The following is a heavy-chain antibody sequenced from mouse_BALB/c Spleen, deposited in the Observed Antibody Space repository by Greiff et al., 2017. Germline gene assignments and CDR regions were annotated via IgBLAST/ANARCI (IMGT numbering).Heavy chain of an antibody. CDR3: ARSTVGYFDD. Sequence: VQLQQSGPELVKPGASVRISCKASGYTFTSYYIHWVKQRPGQGLEWIGWIYPGNVNTKYNEKFKGKATLTADKSSSTAYIQLSSLNSEDSAVYFCARSTVGYFDDWGAGTTVTVSS. CDR1: GYTFTSYY. J-gene: IGHJ1*01. CDR2: IYPGNVNT. D-gene: IGHD1-1*01. V-gene: IGHV1S56*01.